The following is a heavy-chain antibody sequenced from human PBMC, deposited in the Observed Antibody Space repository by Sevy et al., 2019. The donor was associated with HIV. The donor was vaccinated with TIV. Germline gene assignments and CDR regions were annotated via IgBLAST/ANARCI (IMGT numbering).Heavy chain of an antibody. Sequence: GGSLRLSCAASAFTFSSYAMSWVRQAPGKGLEWVSAISGSGGSTYYADSVKGRFTISRDNSKNTLYLQMNSLRAEDTAVYYCAKKGGDSGYYYGMDVWGQGTTVTVSS. V-gene: IGHV3-23*01. J-gene: IGHJ6*02. CDR2: ISGSGGST. D-gene: IGHD2-21*01. CDR1: AFTFSSYA. CDR3: AKKGGDSGYYYGMDV.